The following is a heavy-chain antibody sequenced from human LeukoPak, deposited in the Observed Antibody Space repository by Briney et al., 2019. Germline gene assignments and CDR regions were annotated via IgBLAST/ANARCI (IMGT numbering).Heavy chain of an antibody. CDR2: IYYSGST. D-gene: IGHD2-15*01. CDR3: ARGGRVVVYYFDY. CDR1: GGSISSYH. J-gene: IGHJ4*02. V-gene: IGHV4-59*01. Sequence: SETLSLTCTVSGGSISSYHWSWIRQPPGKGLEWIGYIYYSGSTNYNPSLKSRVTISVDTSKNQFSLKLSSVTAADTAVYYCARGGRVVVYYFDYWGQGTLVTVSS.